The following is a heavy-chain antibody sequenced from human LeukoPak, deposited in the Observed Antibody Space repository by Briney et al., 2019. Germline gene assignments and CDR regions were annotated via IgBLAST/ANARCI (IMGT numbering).Heavy chain of an antibody. J-gene: IGHJ3*02. CDR2: ISSSGSTM. V-gene: IGHV3-48*03. D-gene: IGHD3-16*01. CDR3: GASRQYVGAFDI. Sequence: PGGSLRLSCAASGFTFGSYELYWVRQAPGKGLEWISYISSSGSTMKYADSVRGRFTISSDDARESLYLQMNTLRAEDTAIYYCGASRQYVGAFDIWGQGTLVTVSS. CDR1: GFTFGSYE.